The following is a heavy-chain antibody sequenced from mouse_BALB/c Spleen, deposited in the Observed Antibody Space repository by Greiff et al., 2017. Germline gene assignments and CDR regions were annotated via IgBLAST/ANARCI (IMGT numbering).Heavy chain of an antibody. CDR3: ARDGDYDGFDY. Sequence: EVQLVESGGGLVQPGGSLRLSCATSGFTFTDYYMSWVRQPPGKALEWLGFIRNKANGYTTEYSASVKGRFTISRDNSQSILYLQMNTLRAEDSATYYCARDGDYDGFDYWGQGTTLTVSS. CDR1: GFTFTDYY. CDR2: IRNKANGYTT. J-gene: IGHJ2*01. V-gene: IGHV7-3*02. D-gene: IGHD2-4*01.